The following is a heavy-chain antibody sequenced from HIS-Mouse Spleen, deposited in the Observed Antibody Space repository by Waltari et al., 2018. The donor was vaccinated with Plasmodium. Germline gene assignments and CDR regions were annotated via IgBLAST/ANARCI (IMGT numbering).Heavy chain of an antibody. D-gene: IGHD5-12*01. J-gene: IGHJ3*02. CDR2: INPNSGGT. CDR3: ARDCGSSGYAYFDAFDI. Sequence: QVQLVQSGAEVKKPGASVKVSCKASGYTFTGYYMHWVRQAPGQGLEWMGWINPNSGGTNYAQKFQGRVTMTRDTSISTAYMELSRLRSDDTAVYYCARDCGSSGYAYFDAFDIWGQGTMVTVSS. CDR1: GYTFTGYY. V-gene: IGHV1-2*02.